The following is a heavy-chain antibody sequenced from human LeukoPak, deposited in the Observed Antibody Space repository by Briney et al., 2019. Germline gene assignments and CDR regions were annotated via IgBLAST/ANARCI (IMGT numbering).Heavy chain of an antibody. Sequence: ASVKLSCKASGFAFTDYYIHWMRQAPGQGLEWMGWINPSSGGTNYAQKFQGRLTMTRDTSVSSAYMELSSLRSDDTAVYFCARTGVPNTSGWFVFDYWGQGTLVTVSS. J-gene: IGHJ4*02. CDR3: ARTGVPNTSGWFVFDY. V-gene: IGHV1-2*02. D-gene: IGHD6-19*01. CDR1: GFAFTDYY. CDR2: INPSSGGT.